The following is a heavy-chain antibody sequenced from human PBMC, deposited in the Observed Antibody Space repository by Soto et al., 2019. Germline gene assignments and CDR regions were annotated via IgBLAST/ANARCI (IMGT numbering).Heavy chain of an antibody. CDR1: GGTFSSYA. D-gene: IGHD2-15*01. V-gene: IGHV1-69*13. J-gene: IGHJ6*02. Sequence: SVKVSCKASGGTFSSYAISWVRQAPGQGLEWMGGIIPIFGTANYAQKFQGRVTITADESTSTAYMELSSLRSEDTAVYYCARDVAPGVAATTYYYYGMDVWGQGTTVTVSS. CDR2: IIPIFGTA. CDR3: ARDVAPGVAATTYYYYGMDV.